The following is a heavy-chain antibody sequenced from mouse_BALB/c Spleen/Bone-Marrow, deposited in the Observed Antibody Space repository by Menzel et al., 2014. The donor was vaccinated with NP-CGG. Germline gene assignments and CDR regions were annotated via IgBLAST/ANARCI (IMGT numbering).Heavy chain of an antibody. CDR3: ATGTRDY. Sequence: EVMRVESGGGLVQPGGSRKLSCAASGFTFSSFGMHWVRQAPEKGLEWVAYISSGSSTIYYADTVKGRFTISRDNPKNTLFLQMTSLRSEDTAMYYCATGTRDYWGQGTTLTVSS. J-gene: IGHJ2*01. CDR1: GFTFSSFG. D-gene: IGHD4-1*01. CDR2: ISSGSSTI. V-gene: IGHV5-17*02.